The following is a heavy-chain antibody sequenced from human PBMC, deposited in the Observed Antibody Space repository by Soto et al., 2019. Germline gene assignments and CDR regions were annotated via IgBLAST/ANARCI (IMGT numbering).Heavy chain of an antibody. D-gene: IGHD5-12*01. CDR1: GGSFSGYY. J-gene: IGHJ4*02. CDR2: INHSGST. Sequence: SETLSLTCAVYGGSFSGYYWSWIRQPPGKGLGWIGEINHSGSTNYNPSLKSRVTISVDTSKNQFSLKLSSVTAADTAVYYCAREVWGKWLRLLDYWGQGTLVTVSS. CDR3: AREVWGKWLRLLDY. V-gene: IGHV4-34*01.